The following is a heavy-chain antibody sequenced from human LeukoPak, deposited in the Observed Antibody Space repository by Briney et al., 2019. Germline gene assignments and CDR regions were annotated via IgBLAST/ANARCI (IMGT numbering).Heavy chain of an antibody. CDR2: VSGSGDNT. J-gene: IGHJ4*02. CDR1: GFTFNNYA. D-gene: IGHD2-8*02. V-gene: IGHV3-23*01. Sequence: AGGSLRLSCAASGFTFNNYAMTWVRQAPGKGLEWVSVVSGSGDNTNYADSVKGRWTISRDNSRNTLYLEMNSMRPEDTAIYYWAKPRATGLGWAQFDYWGQGSLVTVSS. CDR3: AKPRATGLGWAQFDY.